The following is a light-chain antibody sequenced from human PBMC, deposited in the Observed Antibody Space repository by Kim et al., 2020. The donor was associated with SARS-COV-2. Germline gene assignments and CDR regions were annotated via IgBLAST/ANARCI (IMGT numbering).Light chain of an antibody. V-gene: IGKV3-20*01. J-gene: IGKJ2*01. CDR1: QIINGDS. CDR2: GVS. Sequence: WSPGESATLPCRASQIINGDSLAWVQQKPGQAPRRLIYGVSSRATGIADRFIGSGSGTDFALTISRLEPEDFAVYYCQQYGTALYTFGQGTKLEI. CDR3: QQYGTALYT.